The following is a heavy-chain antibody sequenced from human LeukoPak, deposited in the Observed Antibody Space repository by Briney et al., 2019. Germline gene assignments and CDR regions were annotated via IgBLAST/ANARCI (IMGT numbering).Heavy chain of an antibody. D-gene: IGHD6-19*01. CDR1: GFTFSSYS. CDR3: ARDGPGIAVAGTNFDY. V-gene: IGHV3-21*01. Sequence: GGSLRLSCAASGFTFSSYSMNWVRQAPGKGLEWVSSTSSSSSYIYYADSVKGRFTISRDNAKNSLYLQMNSLRAEDTAVYYCARDGPGIAVAGTNFDYWGQGTLVTVSS. CDR2: TSSSSSYI. J-gene: IGHJ4*02.